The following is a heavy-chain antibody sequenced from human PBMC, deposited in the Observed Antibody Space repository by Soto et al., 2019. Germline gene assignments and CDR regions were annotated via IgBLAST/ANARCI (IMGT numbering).Heavy chain of an antibody. D-gene: IGHD2-15*01. J-gene: IGHJ4*02. CDR2: ISGSGGST. Sequence: GSLRLSCAASGFTFSSYAMSWVRQAPGKGLEWVSAISGSGGSTYYADSVKGRFTISRDNSKNTLYLQMNSLRAEDTAVYYCAKVSTDIVVVVSAFIDYWGQGTLVTVSS. V-gene: IGHV3-23*01. CDR3: AKVSTDIVVVVSAFIDY. CDR1: GFTFSSYA.